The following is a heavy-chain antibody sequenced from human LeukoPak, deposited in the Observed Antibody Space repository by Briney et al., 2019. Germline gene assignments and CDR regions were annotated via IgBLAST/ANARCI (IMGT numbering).Heavy chain of an antibody. CDR2: IYHSGSA. Sequence: SETLSLTCTVSGGSISSGGYFWSWIRQHPGKGLEWIGYIYHSGSAYRNPSLKSRITISVDTSKNQFSLKLSSVTAADTAVYYCARGPHITPLDYWGQGTLVTVSS. CDR1: GGSISSGGYF. J-gene: IGHJ4*02. V-gene: IGHV4-31*03. D-gene: IGHD1-20*01. CDR3: ARGPHITPLDY.